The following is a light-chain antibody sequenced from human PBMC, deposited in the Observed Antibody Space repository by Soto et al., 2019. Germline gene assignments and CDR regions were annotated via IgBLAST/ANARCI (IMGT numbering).Light chain of an antibody. CDR2: EVS. Sequence: QSALTQPASVSGSPGQSVTISCTGTSRDVGAYNYVSWYQQHPGKAPKLRIYEVSNRPSGVSHRFSGSKSGNTASLTISGLQAEDEADYYCNSYTGSSTRFVFGTGTKVTVL. CDR3: NSYTGSSTRFV. V-gene: IGLV2-14*01. CDR1: SRDVGAYNY. J-gene: IGLJ1*01.